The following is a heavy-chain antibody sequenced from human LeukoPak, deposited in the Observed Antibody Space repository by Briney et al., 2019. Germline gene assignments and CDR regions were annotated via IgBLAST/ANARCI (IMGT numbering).Heavy chain of an antibody. CDR1: GGSISSSSYY. Sequence: SETLSLTCTVSGGSISSSSYYWGWIRQPPGKGLEWIGSIYYSGSTYYNPSLKSRVTISVDTSKNQFSLKLSSVTAADTAVYYCARQWSSSHLGSGSVDYWGQGTLVTVSS. CDR3: ARQWSSSHLGSGSVDY. CDR2: IYYSGST. D-gene: IGHD3-10*01. V-gene: IGHV4-39*01. J-gene: IGHJ4*02.